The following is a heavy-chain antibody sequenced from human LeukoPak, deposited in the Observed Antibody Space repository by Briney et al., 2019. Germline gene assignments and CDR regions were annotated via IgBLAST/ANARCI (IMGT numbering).Heavy chain of an antibody. J-gene: IGHJ4*02. Sequence: SETLSLTCAVYGGSFSGYYWSWIRQPPGKGLEWIGEINHSGSTNYNPSLKSRVTISVDTSKNQFSLKLSSVTAADTAVYYCARLVWFGESSYYFDYWGQGTLVTVSS. CDR3: ARLVWFGESSYYFDY. V-gene: IGHV4-34*01. CDR2: INHSGST. D-gene: IGHD3-10*01. CDR1: GGSFSGYY.